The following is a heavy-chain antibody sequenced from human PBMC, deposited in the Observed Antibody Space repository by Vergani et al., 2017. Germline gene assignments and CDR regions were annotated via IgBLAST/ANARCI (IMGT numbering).Heavy chain of an antibody. CDR1: GYTFTSYD. D-gene: IGHD2-15*01. CDR2: MNHNSGNT. V-gene: IGHV1-8*03. J-gene: IGHJ6*02. Sequence: QVQLVQSGAEVKKPGGSVKVSCKASGYTFTSYDINWVRQATGQGLEWMGWMNHNSGNTGYAQKFKGRVTITRNNSISTAYMELSSLRSEDTAVYYCARQQDTPLGLGYCICGSGYSYYGMDVWGQGTTVTVSS. CDR3: ARQQDTPLGLGYCICGSGYSYYGMDV.